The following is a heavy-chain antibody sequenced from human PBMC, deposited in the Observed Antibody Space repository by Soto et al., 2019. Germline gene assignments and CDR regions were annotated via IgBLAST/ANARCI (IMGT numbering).Heavy chain of an antibody. Sequence: GGSVRLSCASSGFDFITHALTWVRQAPGKGLEWLSSITNTGITTHYADSVKGRFTISRENSRNTLHLQLNNLRVDDTAVYYCAKGFDYGDTKHRDHWGQGTLVTVSS. D-gene: IGHD4-17*01. CDR2: ITNTGITT. V-gene: IGHV3-23*01. CDR3: AKGFDYGDTKHRDH. J-gene: IGHJ4*02. CDR1: GFDFITHA.